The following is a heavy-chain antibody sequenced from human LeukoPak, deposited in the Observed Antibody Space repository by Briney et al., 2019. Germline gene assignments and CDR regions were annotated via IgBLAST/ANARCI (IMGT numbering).Heavy chain of an antibody. CDR2: LSSASSDI. J-gene: IGHJ4*02. CDR1: GFAFSGYN. D-gene: IGHD5-24*01. V-gene: IGHV3-21*01. CDR3: ASTGREGFNY. Sequence: GGSLRLSCVASGFAFSGYNMNWVRQAPGKGLEWVSSLSSASSDIYYADSVRGRFTISRDNGINSLYLQMNGLRVEVTAIYYCASTGREGFNYWGKGTLVTVSP.